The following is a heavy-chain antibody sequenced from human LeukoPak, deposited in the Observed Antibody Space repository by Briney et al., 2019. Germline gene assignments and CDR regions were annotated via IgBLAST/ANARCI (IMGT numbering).Heavy chain of an antibody. Sequence: GGSLRLSCVASGFTFSYYSMNWVRQAPGKGLEWVSYINSISGEIWYADSVKGRFTISRDDAKNSLYLQMNSLRDEDTAVYYCARDHGYAFDYWGQGTLVTVSS. CDR2: INSISGEI. CDR1: GFTFSYYS. D-gene: IGHD5-12*01. J-gene: IGHJ4*02. CDR3: ARDHGYAFDY. V-gene: IGHV3-48*02.